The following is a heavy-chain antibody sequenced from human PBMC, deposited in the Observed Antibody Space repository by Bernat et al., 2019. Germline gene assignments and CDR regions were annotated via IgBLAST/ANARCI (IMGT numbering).Heavy chain of an antibody. Sequence: EVQLVESGGGLVQPGGSLRLSCAASGLTFSSYVMSWVRQAPGKGLEWVAGISGSGGTTYYADSVKGRFTISRDNSKNTLYLQMNSLRAEDTAVYYCAKKSLRVQGYFQHWGQGTLVTVSS. CDR2: ISGSGGTT. J-gene: IGHJ1*01. CDR1: GLTFSSYV. CDR3: AKKSLRVQGYFQH. V-gene: IGHV3-23*04.